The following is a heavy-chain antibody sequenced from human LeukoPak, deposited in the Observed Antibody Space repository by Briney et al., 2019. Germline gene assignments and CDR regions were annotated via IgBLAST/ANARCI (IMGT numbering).Heavy chain of an antibody. CDR2: FYYNGIT. CDR3: ARQDGSGWSRIEN. V-gene: IGHV4-39*01. Sequence: SETLSLTCIVSGGSISGSIYYWGWIRQPPGKGLEWIGSFYYNGITYYNPSLKSRVTISVDTSKNLFSLKLSSVTAADTAVYYSARQDGSGWSRIENWGQGTLVTVSS. J-gene: IGHJ4*02. D-gene: IGHD6-19*01. CDR1: GGSISGSIYY.